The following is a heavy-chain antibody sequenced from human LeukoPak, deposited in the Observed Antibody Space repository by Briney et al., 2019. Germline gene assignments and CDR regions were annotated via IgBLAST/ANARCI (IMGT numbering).Heavy chain of an antibody. J-gene: IGHJ3*02. V-gene: IGHV4-38-2*02. CDR1: GYSISSGYY. CDR3: ARHPYSYDAFDI. CDR2: IHHSGTT. Sequence: SETLSLTCTVSGYSISSGYYWGWIRQPPGKGLEWIGSIHHSGTTYYNPSLQSRVTISVDTSKNQFSLNLSSVTAADTAVYYCARHPYSYDAFDIWGQGTMVTVSS. D-gene: IGHD5-18*01.